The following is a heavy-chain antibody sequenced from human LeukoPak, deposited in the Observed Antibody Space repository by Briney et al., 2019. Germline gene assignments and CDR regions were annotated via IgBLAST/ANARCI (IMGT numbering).Heavy chain of an antibody. D-gene: IGHD3-10*01. V-gene: IGHV4-59*01. CDR2: VYYTGST. Sequence: SETLSLTCTVSGGSISSYYWSWVRQPPGKGLEWIGFVYYTGSTNYSPSLKSRVTISVDTSKNQFSLKLRSVTAADTAVYYCARGDYGSGTYLWGSWGQGILVTVSP. J-gene: IGHJ5*02. CDR1: GGSISSYY. CDR3: ARGDYGSGTYLWGS.